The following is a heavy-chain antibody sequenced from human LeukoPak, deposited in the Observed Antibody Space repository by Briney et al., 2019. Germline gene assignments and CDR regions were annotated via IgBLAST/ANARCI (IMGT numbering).Heavy chain of an antibody. CDR1: GGTFSSYA. CDR3: ARDELDCGGDCPY. Sequence: VASVKVSCKASGGTFSSYAISWVRQAPGQGLEWMGRIIPILGIANYAQKFQGRVTITADKSTSTAYMELSSLRSEDTVVYYCARDELDCGGDCPYWGQGTLVTVSS. V-gene: IGHV1-69*04. CDR2: IIPILGIA. D-gene: IGHD2-21*02. J-gene: IGHJ4*02.